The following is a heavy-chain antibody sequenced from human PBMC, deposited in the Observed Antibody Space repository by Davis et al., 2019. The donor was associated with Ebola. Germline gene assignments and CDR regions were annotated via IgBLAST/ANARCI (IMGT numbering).Heavy chain of an antibody. Sequence: GESLKISCAASGFTFSSYAMSWVRQAPGQGLEWVSVISGSGGSTYSADSVKGRFTISRDNSKNTLYLQMNSLRAEDTAVYYCAKGTRDYWGQGTLVTVSS. J-gene: IGHJ4*02. CDR3: AKGTRDY. CDR2: ISGSGGST. V-gene: IGHV3-23*01. CDR1: GFTFSSYA.